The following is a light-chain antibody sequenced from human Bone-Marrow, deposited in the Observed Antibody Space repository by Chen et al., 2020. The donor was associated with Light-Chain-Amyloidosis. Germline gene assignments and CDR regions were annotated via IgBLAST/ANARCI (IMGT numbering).Light chain of an antibody. CDR3: QQRRSWPLT. CDR1: QSVNRF. Sequence: EIVLTQSPATLSLSPAERATLSCRASQSVNRFLGWYQQKPGQAPRLLILAASNRATGIPARFSGSWSGTDFNLTISSLEPDDFAVYYCQQRRSWPLTFGGGTKVEI. V-gene: IGKV3-11*01. CDR2: AAS. J-gene: IGKJ4*01.